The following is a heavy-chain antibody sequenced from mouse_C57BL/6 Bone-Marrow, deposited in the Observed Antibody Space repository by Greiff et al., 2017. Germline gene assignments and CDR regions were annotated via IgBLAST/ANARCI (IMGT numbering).Heavy chain of an antibody. D-gene: IGHD2-3*01. J-gene: IGHJ2*01. CDR2: IDPSDSYT. V-gene: IGHV1-50*01. CDR3: ARNDGYYDY. CDR1: GYTFTSYW. Sequence: QVQLQQPGAELVKPGASVKLSCKASGYTFTSYWMQWVKQRPGQGLEWIGEIDPSDSYTNYNQKFKGKATLTVETSSSTAYMQLSSLTSEDSAVYYCARNDGYYDYWGQGTTLTVSS.